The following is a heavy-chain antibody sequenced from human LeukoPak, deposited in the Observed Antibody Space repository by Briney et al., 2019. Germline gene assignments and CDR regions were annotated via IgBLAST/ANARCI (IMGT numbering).Heavy chain of an antibody. CDR1: GFTFSTYA. CDR2: ISGSGGST. V-gene: IGHV3-23*01. D-gene: IGHD3-22*01. Sequence: GGSLRLSCAASGFTFSTYAMGWVRQAPGKGLEWVSTISGSGGSTYYADSLKGRFTISRDNSKNTLYLQINSLRTDDTALYYCAKDVRDRGYADSWGQGTLVTVSS. CDR3: AKDVRDRGYADS. J-gene: IGHJ4*02.